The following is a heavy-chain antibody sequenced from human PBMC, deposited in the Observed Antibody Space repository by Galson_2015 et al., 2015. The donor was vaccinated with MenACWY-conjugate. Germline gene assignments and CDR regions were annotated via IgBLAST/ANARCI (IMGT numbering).Heavy chain of an antibody. J-gene: IGHJ4*02. CDR1: GFTFSSYG. V-gene: IGHV3-30*02. CDR2: IRYDGSNK. D-gene: IGHD4-23*01. Sequence: SLRLSCAASGFTFSSYGMHWVRQAPGKGLEWVAFIRYDGSNKYYADSVKGRFTISRANSKNTLYLQMNSLRAEDTAVYYCASPTRDYGGNSPDYWGQGTLVTVSS. CDR3: ASPTRDYGGNSPDY.